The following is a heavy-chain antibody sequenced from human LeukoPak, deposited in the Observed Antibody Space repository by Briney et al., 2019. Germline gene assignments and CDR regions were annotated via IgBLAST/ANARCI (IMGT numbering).Heavy chain of an antibody. CDR1: GFTFSIYW. CDR3: ARDGAFDI. Sequence: GGSLRLSCAASGFTFSIYWMSWVRQAPGKGLEWVSVIYTGGSTYYADSVKGRFTISRDNSKNTLYLQMNSLRAEDTAVYYCARDGAFDIWGQGTMVTVSS. J-gene: IGHJ3*02. CDR2: IYTGGST. V-gene: IGHV3-66*01.